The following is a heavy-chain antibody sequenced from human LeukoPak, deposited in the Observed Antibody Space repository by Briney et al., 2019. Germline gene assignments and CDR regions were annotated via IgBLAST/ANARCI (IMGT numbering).Heavy chain of an antibody. V-gene: IGHV3-30*02. CDR1: GFTFGGFG. Sequence: PGGSLRLSCLASGFTFGGFGFHWVRQAPGRGLEWVALMRYDGKTKFYADSVKGRFVISRDDSKKTLYLQMNSLSAEDTAVYYCAKDLSPLYYYYGMDVWGQGTTVTVSS. CDR2: MRYDGKTK. CDR3: AKDLSPLYYYYGMDV. J-gene: IGHJ6*02.